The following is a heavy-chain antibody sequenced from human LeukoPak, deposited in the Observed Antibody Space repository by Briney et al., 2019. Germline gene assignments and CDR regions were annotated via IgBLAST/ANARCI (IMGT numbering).Heavy chain of an antibody. J-gene: IGHJ5*02. D-gene: IGHD6-6*01. V-gene: IGHV3-74*03. CDR1: GFSFSTSW. Sequence: PGGSLRLSCAASGFSFSTSWMHWVRQVPGKGLVWVSLINSDASSTAYADSVKGRFTISRDNAKNTLYLQMNSLRAEDTAVYYCARDAFLAARRWFDPWGQGALVTVSS. CDR2: INSDASST. CDR3: ARDAFLAARRWFDP.